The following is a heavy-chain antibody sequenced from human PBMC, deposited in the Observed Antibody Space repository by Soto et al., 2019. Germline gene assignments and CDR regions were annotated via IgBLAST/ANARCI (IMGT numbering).Heavy chain of an antibody. CDR2: ISGSGGST. D-gene: IGHD4-17*01. CDR1: GFTFSSNA. J-gene: IGHJ1*01. V-gene: IGHV3-23*01. Sequence: GGSLRLSCAASGFTFSSNAMSWVRQAPGKGLEWVSAISGSGGSTYYADSVKGRFTISRDNSKNTLYLQMNSLRAEDTAVYYCATLPQDAYGDPEYFQHWGQGTLVTVSS. CDR3: ATLPQDAYGDPEYFQH.